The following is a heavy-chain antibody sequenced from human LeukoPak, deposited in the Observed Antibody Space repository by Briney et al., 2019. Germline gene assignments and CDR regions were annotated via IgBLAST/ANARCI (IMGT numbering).Heavy chain of an antibody. CDR3: ARGRDYYGSGSYSGNWFDP. V-gene: IGHV4-4*02. J-gene: IGHJ5*02. CDR2: IYHSGST. D-gene: IGHD3-10*01. Sequence: ASETLSLTCAVSGGSISSSNWWSWVRQPPGKGLEWIGEIYHSGSTNYNPSLKSRVTISVDKSKNQFSLKLSSVTAADTAVYYCARGRDYYGSGSYSGNWFDPWGQGTLVTVSS. CDR1: GGSISSSNW.